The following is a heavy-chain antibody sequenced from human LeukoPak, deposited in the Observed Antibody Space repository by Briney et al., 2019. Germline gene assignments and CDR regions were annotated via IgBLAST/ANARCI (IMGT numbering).Heavy chain of an antibody. J-gene: IGHJ4*02. CDR2: IYPGDSET. CDR1: GYSFPTYW. Sequence: GEPLKISCKGSGYSFPTYWIGWVRQMPGKGLEWMGIIYPGDSETRYSPSFQGQVTISADKSISTAYLQWSRLKASDTAMYYCARKSRADYWGQGILVTVSS. CDR3: ARKSRADY. V-gene: IGHV5-51*01.